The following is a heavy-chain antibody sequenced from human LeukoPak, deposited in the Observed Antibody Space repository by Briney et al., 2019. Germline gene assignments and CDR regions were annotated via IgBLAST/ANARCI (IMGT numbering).Heavy chain of an antibody. CDR1: GYTFTSYD. CDR3: ARTKVDTAELDY. Sequence: ASVKVSCKASGYTFTSYDINWVRQATGQGLEWMGWMNSNSGNTGCAQKFQGRVTMTRNTSISTAYMELSSLRSEDTAVYYCARTKVDTAELDYWGQGTLVTVSS. CDR2: MNSNSGNT. D-gene: IGHD5-18*01. J-gene: IGHJ4*02. V-gene: IGHV1-8*01.